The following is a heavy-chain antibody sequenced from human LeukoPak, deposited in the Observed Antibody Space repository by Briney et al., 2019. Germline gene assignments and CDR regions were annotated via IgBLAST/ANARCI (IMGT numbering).Heavy chain of an antibody. V-gene: IGHV1-69*05. D-gene: IGHD5-18*01. J-gene: IGHJ3*02. CDR2: IIPIFGTA. CDR1: GGTFSSYA. CDR3: ARDRKRSLLDTAMMDAFDI. Sequence: GASVKVSCKASGGTFSSYAISWVRQAPGQGLEWMGGIIPIFGTANYAQKFQGRVTITTDESTSTAYMELSSLRSEDTAVYYCARDRKRSLLDTAMMDAFDIWGQGTMVTVSS.